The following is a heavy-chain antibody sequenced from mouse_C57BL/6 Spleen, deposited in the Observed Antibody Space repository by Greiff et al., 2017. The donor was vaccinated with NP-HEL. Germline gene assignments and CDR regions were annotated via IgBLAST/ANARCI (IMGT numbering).Heavy chain of an antibody. V-gene: IGHV5-16*01. CDR2: INYDGSST. CDR3: ARDGHYGNYDYAMDY. CDR1: GFTFSDYY. J-gene: IGHJ4*01. D-gene: IGHD2-1*01. Sequence: EVMLVESEGGLVQPGSSMKLSCTASGFTFSDYYMAWVRQVPEKGLEWVANINYDGSSTYYLDSLKSRFIISRDNAKNILYLQMSSLKSEDTATYYCARDGHYGNYDYAMDYWGQGTSVTVSS.